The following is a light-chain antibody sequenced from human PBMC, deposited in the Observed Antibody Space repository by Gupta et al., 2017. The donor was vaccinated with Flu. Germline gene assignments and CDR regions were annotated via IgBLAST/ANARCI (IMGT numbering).Light chain of an antibody. V-gene: IGLV3-9*01. CDR1: SIGSRS. CDR3: QVWASSTAV. J-gene: IGLJ2*01. Sequence: TCGGDSIGSRSVNWYQQKAGQAPKLVIYRDSNRPPGIPDRFSASNSKNTATLTITGAHGGDEADDHCQVWASSTAVFGGGTKLTVL. CDR2: RDS.